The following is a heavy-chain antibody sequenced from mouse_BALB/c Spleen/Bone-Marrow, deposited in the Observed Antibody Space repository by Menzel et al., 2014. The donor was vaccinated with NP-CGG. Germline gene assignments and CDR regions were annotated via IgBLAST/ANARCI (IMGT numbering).Heavy chain of an antibody. J-gene: IGHJ2*01. D-gene: IGHD2-14*01. Sequence: EVQRVESGAELVRSGASVKLSCTASGFNIKDTYMHWVKQRPEQGLEWIGRIDPANGNTIYDPKFQGKASITADTSSNTAYLQLSSLTSEDTAVYYCVAYYRYEYYFDYWGQGTTLTVSS. V-gene: IGHV14-3*02. CDR1: GFNIKDTY. CDR3: VAYYRYEYYFDY. CDR2: IDPANGNT.